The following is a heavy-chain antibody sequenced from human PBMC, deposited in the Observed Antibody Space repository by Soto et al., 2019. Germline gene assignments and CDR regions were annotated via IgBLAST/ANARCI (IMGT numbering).Heavy chain of an antibody. Sequence: PSETLSLTCTVSGGSISSGGYYWSWIRQHPGKGLEWIGYIYYSGSTYYNPSLKSRVTISVDTSKNQFSLKLSSVTAADTAVYYCARDNYYYYGMDVWGQGTTVTVSS. CDR2: IYYSGST. CDR1: GGSISSGGYY. V-gene: IGHV4-31*03. J-gene: IGHJ6*02. CDR3: ARDNYYYYGMDV.